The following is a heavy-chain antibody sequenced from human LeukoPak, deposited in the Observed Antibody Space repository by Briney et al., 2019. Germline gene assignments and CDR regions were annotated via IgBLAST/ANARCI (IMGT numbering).Heavy chain of an antibody. CDR2: ISGSGGST. CDR3: AKELAAAGYYFDY. J-gene: IGHJ4*02. D-gene: IGHD6-13*01. Sequence: GGSLRLSCTASGFTFSSYGMSWVRQAPGKGLECVSAISGSGGSTYYADSVKGRFTISRDNSKNTLYLQMNSLRAEDTAVYYCAKELAAAGYYFDYWGQGTLVTVSS. CDR1: GFTFSSYG. V-gene: IGHV3-23*01.